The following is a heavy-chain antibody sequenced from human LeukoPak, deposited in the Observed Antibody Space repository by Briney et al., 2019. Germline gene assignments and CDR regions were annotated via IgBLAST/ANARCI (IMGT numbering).Heavy chain of an antibody. J-gene: IGHJ4*02. CDR2: IYYSGST. D-gene: IGHD6-6*01. Sequence: PLETLSLTCTVSGGSISSSSYYWGWIRQPPGKGLEWIGSIYYSGSTYYNPSLKSRVTISVDTSKNQFSLKLSSVTAADTAVYYCAREASSSPFDYWGQGTLVTVSS. CDR3: AREASSSPFDY. CDR1: GGSISSSSYY. V-gene: IGHV4-39*07.